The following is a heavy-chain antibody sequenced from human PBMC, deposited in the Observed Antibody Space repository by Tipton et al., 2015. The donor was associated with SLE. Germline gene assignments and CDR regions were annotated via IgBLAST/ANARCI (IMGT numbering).Heavy chain of an antibody. J-gene: IGHJ1*01. V-gene: IGHV1-18*04. D-gene: IGHD1-26*01. CDR3: ARVGGSYYGKGYFQH. CDR2: ISGYNGKT. Sequence: QSGPGVKKPGASVKVSCKASGYTFTSYSISWVRQAPGQGLEWMGWISGYNGKTNYAQQFQGRVTMTTDTSTSTAYMELRSLRSDDTAVYYCARVGGSYYGKGYFQHWGQGTLVTVSS. CDR1: GYTFTSYS.